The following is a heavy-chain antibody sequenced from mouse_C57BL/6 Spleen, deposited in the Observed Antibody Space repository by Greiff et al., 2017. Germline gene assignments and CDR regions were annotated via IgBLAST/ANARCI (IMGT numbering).Heavy chain of an antibody. V-gene: IGHV1-52*01. CDR1: GYTFTSYW. CDR2: IDPSDSET. Sequence: QVQLQQPGAELVRPGSSVKLSCKASGYTFTSYWLHWVKQRPIQGLEWIGNIDPSDSETHYNLKFKDKATLTVDKSPSTDYMQRSSLTSEDSAVYYCARSDYDYDHLAYWGQVTLVTVSA. D-gene: IGHD2-4*01. J-gene: IGHJ3*01. CDR3: ARSDYDYDHLAY.